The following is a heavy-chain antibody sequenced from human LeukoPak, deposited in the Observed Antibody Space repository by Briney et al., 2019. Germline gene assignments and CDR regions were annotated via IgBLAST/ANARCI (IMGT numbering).Heavy chain of an antibody. Sequence: PSETLSLTCAVYGGSFSGYYWSWIRQPPGKGLEWIGEINHSGSTNYNPSLKSRVTISVDTSKNQFSLKLSSVTAPDTAVYYCAREGLLLPWFDPWGQGTQVTVSS. V-gene: IGHV4-34*01. D-gene: IGHD2-15*01. CDR1: GGSFSGYY. CDR3: AREGLLLPWFDP. J-gene: IGHJ5*02. CDR2: INHSGST.